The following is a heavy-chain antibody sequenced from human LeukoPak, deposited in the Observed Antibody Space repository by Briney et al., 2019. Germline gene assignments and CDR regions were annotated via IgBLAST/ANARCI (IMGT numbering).Heavy chain of an antibody. CDR3: ARIGLLWFGESPYYFDY. J-gene: IGHJ4*02. D-gene: IGHD3-10*01. V-gene: IGHV4-59*08. CDR1: GGSISSYY. Sequence: SETLSLTCTVSGGSISSYYWSWIRQPPGKGLEGIGYIYYSGSTNYNPSLKSRVTISVDTSKNQFSLKLSSVTAADTAVYYCARIGLLWFGESPYYFDYWGQGTLVTVSS. CDR2: IYYSGST.